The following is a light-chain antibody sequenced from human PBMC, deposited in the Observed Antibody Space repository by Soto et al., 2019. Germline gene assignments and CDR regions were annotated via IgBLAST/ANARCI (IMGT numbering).Light chain of an antibody. J-gene: IGLJ1*01. CDR3: AAWDDSLSGLYV. CDR1: SSNIGSNY. CDR2: RNN. Sequence: QSVLTQPPSASGTPGQRVTISCSGSSSNIGSNYVYWYQQLPGTAPKLLIYRNNQRPSGVPDRFSGSKSGTSASLAISGPRSEDEADYYCAAWDDSLSGLYVFGTGTKVTGL. V-gene: IGLV1-47*01.